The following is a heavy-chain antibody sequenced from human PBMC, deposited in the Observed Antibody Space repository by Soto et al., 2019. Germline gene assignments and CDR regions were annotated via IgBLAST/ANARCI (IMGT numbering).Heavy chain of an antibody. CDR2: IDPSDSYT. J-gene: IGHJ6*02. CDR1: GYSFTSYW. V-gene: IGHV5-10-1*01. D-gene: IGHD6-19*01. Sequence: GESLKISCKGSGYSFTSYWISWVRQMPGKGLEWMGRIDPSDSYTNYSPSFQGHVTISADKSISTAYLQWSSLKASDTAMYYCMSPVGYSSGWYLSRGVWVQETTGTVS. CDR3: MSPVGYSSGWYLSRGV.